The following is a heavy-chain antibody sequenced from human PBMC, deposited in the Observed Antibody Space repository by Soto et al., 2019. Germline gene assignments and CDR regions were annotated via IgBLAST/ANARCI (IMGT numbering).Heavy chain of an antibody. J-gene: IGHJ5*02. D-gene: IGHD6-13*01. Sequence: EVQLVESGGGLVQPGGSLKLSCAASGFTFSGSAMHWVRQASGKGLEWVGRIRSKANSYATAYAASVKGRFTISRDDSKNTAYLQMNSLKTEDTAVYYCTRHPGYSSSLYYWFDPWGQGTLVTVSS. CDR1: GFTFSGSA. CDR2: IRSKANSYAT. CDR3: TRHPGYSSSLYYWFDP. V-gene: IGHV3-73*02.